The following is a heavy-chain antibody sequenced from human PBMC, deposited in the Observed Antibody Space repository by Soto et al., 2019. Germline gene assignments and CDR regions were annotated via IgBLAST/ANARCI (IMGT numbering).Heavy chain of an antibody. CDR2: IIPIFATA. CDR3: AGEGGRDGYNYVVDY. Sequence: QVQLVQSGAEVKKPGSSVKVSCKASGGTFSSYAISWVRQAPGQGLEWMGGIIPIFATANYAQKFQGRVTSSADESTGTAYMGPSSLRSEGKAVYFCAGEGGRDGYNYVVDYWGQGTLVTVSS. J-gene: IGHJ4*02. CDR1: GGTFSSYA. V-gene: IGHV1-69*12. D-gene: IGHD5-12*01.